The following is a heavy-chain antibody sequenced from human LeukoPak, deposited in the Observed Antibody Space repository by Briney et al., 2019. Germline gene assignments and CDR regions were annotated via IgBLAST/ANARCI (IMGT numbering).Heavy chain of an antibody. J-gene: IGHJ6*03. D-gene: IGHD2-15*01. CDR2: INWNGVST. Sequence: GGSLRLSCAASGFTLDDYGMSWVRQAPGQGLEWVSSINWNGVSTGYADSVKGRFTISRDKAKNSLYLQMNSLIVEDTAVYYCARAGRKSRGVDIVRKKETGYYYYLDVWGKGTTVTVSS. CDR1: GFTLDDYG. CDR3: ARAGRKSRGVDIVRKKETGYYYYLDV. V-gene: IGHV3-20*04.